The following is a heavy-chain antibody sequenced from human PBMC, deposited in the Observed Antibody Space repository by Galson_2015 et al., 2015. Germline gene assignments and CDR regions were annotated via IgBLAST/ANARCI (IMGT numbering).Heavy chain of an antibody. CDR2: ISGSGGST. CDR3: AKGLVRGGGYYGSGSYFPAYYGMDV. J-gene: IGHJ6*02. CDR1: GFTFSSYA. Sequence: SLRLSCAASGFTFSSYAMSWVRQAPGKGLEWVSAISGSGGSTYYADSVKGRFTISRDNSKNTLYLQMNSLRAEDTAVYYCAKGLVRGGGYYGSGSYFPAYYGMDVWGQGTTVTVSS. D-gene: IGHD3-10*01. V-gene: IGHV3-23*01.